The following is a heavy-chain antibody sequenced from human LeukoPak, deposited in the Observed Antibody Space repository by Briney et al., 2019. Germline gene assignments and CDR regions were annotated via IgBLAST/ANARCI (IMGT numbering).Heavy chain of an antibody. J-gene: IGHJ4*02. V-gene: IGHV3-11*01. CDR2: ISGSGNMI. CDR1: GFSFSDYY. Sequence: GSLRLSCGASGFSFSDYYMSWIRLAPGRGLEWLSYISGSGNMIYYADSVKGRFTVSRDNAKNSLYLQMNSLRIEDTAVYYCARFGDCSSAYCYLFSYWGQGTLVTVSS. CDR3: ARFGDCSSAYCYLFSY. D-gene: IGHD2-2*01.